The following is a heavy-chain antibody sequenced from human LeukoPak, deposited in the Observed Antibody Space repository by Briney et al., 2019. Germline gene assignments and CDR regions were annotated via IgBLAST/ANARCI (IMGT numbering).Heavy chain of an antibody. V-gene: IGHV1-8*03. J-gene: IGHJ4*02. Sequence: GASVEVSCKVSGYTFTSYDINWVRQATGQGLEWMGWMNPNSGNTGYAQKFQGRVTITRNTSISTAYMELSSLRSEDTAVYYCARGAGYFDWSDPFDYWGQGTLVTVSS. CDR2: MNPNSGNT. CDR1: GYTFTSYD. D-gene: IGHD3-9*01. CDR3: ARGAGYFDWSDPFDY.